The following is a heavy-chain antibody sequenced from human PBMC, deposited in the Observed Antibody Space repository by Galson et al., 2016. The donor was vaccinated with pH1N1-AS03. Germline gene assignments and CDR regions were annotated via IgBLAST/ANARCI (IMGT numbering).Heavy chain of an antibody. CDR2: ISGSGIST. V-gene: IGHV3-23*01. Sequence: SLRLSCATSGFTFSSYAMFWVRQAPGKGLEWVSSISGSGISTYYADSVKGRFTISRENSRNTVYLHMNSLRVEETATYYCAKDQSHIIPLSGALSWGQGTLVTVSS. CDR3: AKDQSHIIPLSGALS. J-gene: IGHJ5*02. CDR1: GFTFSSYA. D-gene: IGHD3-3*01.